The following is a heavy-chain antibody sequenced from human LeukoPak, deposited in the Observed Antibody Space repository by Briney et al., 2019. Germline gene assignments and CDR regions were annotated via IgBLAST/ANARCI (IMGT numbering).Heavy chain of an antibody. J-gene: IGHJ4*02. CDR2: ISYDGNKK. CDR3: AKDSQGRIVVVPAAINS. V-gene: IGHV3-30*18. CDR1: GFIFGDYG. Sequence: GGSLRLSCEVSGFIFGDYGMHWVRQAPGKGLEWVAVISYDGNKKYYADSVKGRFTISRDNSKNTVYMQMNSLRAEDTAVYYCAKDSQGRIVVVPAAINSWRQGTLVTVS. D-gene: IGHD2-2*02.